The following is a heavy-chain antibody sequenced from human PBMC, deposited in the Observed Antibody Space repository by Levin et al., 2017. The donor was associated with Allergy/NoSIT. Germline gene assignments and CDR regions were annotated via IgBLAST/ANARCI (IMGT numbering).Heavy chain of an antibody. CDR3: ARAGPDHYGADV. Sequence: GESLKISCEASGFTFSSHCMTWVRQAPGKGLEWVSAISASGSSTYFADSVKGRFTISRDNSKNTLYMHMNSLRAEDTAVYYCARAGPDHYGADVWGQGTTVIVSS. CDR2: ISASGSST. CDR1: GFTFSSHC. D-gene: IGHD3-16*01. V-gene: IGHV3-23*01. J-gene: IGHJ6*02.